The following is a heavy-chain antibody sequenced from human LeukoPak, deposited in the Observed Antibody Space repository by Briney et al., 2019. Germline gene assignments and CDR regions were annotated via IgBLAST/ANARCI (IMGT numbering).Heavy chain of an antibody. D-gene: IGHD6-6*01. Sequence: SETLSLTCTVSGGSIGSYYWSWIRQPPGKGLEWIGYIYYSGSTNYNPSLKSRVTISVDTSKNQFSLKLSSVTAADTAVYYCAREYSSSAGRYYYYMDVWGKGTTVTVSS. V-gene: IGHV4-59*01. CDR2: IYYSGST. CDR1: GGSIGSYY. CDR3: AREYSSSAGRYYYYMDV. J-gene: IGHJ6*03.